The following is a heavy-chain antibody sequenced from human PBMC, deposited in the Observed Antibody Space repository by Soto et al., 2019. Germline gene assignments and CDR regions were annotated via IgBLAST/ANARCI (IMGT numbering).Heavy chain of an antibody. J-gene: IGHJ4*02. CDR3: AKPHYYDSSWFDY. Sequence: EVQLLESGGGLVQPGGSLRLSCAASGFTFSSYAMSWVRQAPGKGLEWVSAISGSGGSTYYADSVKGRFTISRDNTKNTLYLQMNSLRAEDTAVYYCAKPHYYDSSWFDYWGQGTLVTVSS. CDR2: ISGSGGST. D-gene: IGHD3-22*01. CDR1: GFTFSSYA. V-gene: IGHV3-23*01.